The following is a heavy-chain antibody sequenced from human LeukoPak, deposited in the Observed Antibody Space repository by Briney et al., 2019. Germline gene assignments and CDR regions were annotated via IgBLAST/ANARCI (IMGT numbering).Heavy chain of an antibody. D-gene: IGHD1-26*01. Sequence: GGSLGLSCAASGFTFSNYQMSWVRQAPGEGLEWVADIKKDESEKYYVDAVKGRFTISRANTKNSLSLEMNSLRAEDTAVYYCARGTSESFGDWGQGTLVTVSS. J-gene: IGHJ4*02. CDR1: GFTFSNYQ. CDR3: ARGTSESFGD. V-gene: IGHV3-7*01. CDR2: IKKDESEK.